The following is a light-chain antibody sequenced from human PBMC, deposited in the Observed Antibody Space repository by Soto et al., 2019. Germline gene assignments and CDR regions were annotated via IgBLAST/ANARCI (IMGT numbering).Light chain of an antibody. CDR3: QQLNSYPYT. J-gene: IGKJ2*01. Sequence: DIQLTQSPSFLSASVGDRVTITCRASQGIRSYLAWYQQKPGKAPKLLIYAASTLQSGVPSRFSGSGSGTEFTLTSSSLQPEDFATYYCQQLNSYPYTFGQGTKLEIK. CDR2: AAS. CDR1: QGIRSY. V-gene: IGKV1-9*01.